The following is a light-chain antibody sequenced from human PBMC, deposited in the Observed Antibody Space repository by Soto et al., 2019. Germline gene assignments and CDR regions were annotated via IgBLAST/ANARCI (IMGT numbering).Light chain of an antibody. CDR1: QSISNF. Sequence: DIQLTQSPSSLSASVGDRLTITCRASQSISNFLNWYQQRPGQAPKLLISAASNVQSGVPSRFSGRGSGTDFTLTISGLQPEDAASYCCQQSYNTPRTFGQGTKVDI. CDR3: QQSYNTPRT. CDR2: AAS. V-gene: IGKV1-39*01. J-gene: IGKJ1*01.